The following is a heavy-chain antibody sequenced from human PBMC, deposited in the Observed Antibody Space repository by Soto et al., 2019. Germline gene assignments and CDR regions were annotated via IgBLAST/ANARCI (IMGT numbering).Heavy chain of an antibody. D-gene: IGHD4-17*01. Sequence: EVQLVESGGGLVKPWGSLRLSCAASGFTFSSYSMNWVRQAPGKGLEWVSSISSSSSYIYYADSVKGRFTISRDNAKNSLYLQMNSLRAEDTAVYYCARDGTTVVADAFDIWGQGTMVTVSS. CDR3: ARDGTTVVADAFDI. J-gene: IGHJ3*02. CDR2: ISSSSSYI. CDR1: GFTFSSYS. V-gene: IGHV3-21*01.